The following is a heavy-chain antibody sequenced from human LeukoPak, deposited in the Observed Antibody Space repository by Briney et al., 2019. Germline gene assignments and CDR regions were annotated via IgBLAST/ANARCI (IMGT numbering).Heavy chain of an antibody. CDR2: IYYSGST. CDR3: ARDRGGADFGY. Sequence: SETPSLTCIVSGGSISSSRDYWAWIRQPPGKGLEWIANIYYSGSTYYSPSLKSRVIISLDTSKNQFSLKLSSVTAADTAVYYCARDRGGADFGYWGQGTLVTVSP. D-gene: IGHD3-10*01. J-gene: IGHJ4*02. V-gene: IGHV4-39*07. CDR1: GGSISSSRDY.